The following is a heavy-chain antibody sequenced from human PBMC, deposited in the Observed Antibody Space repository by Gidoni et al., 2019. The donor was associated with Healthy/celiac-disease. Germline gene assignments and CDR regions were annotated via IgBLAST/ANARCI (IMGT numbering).Heavy chain of an antibody. V-gene: IGHV3-21*01. J-gene: IGHJ4*02. D-gene: IGHD6-6*01. CDR2: ISSSSSYI. Sequence: EVQLVGSGGGLVKPGGSLRIYCAASGCTFSSSSMNWVRQAPGKGLEWVSSISSSSSYIYYADSVKGRFTISRDNAKNSLYLQMNSLRAEDTAVYYCARDRRQLGDYWGQGTLVTVSS. CDR1: GCTFSSSS. CDR3: ARDRRQLGDY.